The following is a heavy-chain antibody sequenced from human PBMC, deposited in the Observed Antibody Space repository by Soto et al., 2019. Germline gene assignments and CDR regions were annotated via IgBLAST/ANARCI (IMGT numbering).Heavy chain of an antibody. D-gene: IGHD3-10*01. J-gene: IGHJ3*02. CDR2: VKQDGSET. Sequence: EVQLVESGGGLVQLGGSLRLSCTASGFTFSTYWMTWVRQAPGQGLEWVANVKQDGSETFYVDSVKGRFTISRDNAKNSLFLQMNSLRAEDTAVYYCVRAMGWRDCFDMWGQGTVVTVTS. CDR1: GFTFSTYW. V-gene: IGHV3-7*01. CDR3: VRAMGWRDCFDM.